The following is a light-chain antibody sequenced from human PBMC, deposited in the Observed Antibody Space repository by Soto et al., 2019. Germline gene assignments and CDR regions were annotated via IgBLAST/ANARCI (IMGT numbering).Light chain of an antibody. Sequence: QSVLTQPASVSGSPGQSITISCTGTRSDVGGYNYVSWYQQHPGKAPKLMIYDVSNRPSGVSNRFSGSKSGNTASLTISGLQAEDEADYYCSSYTSSSTLAVFGGGTQLTVL. J-gene: IGLJ7*01. CDR3: SSYTSSSTLAV. V-gene: IGLV2-14*01. CDR1: RSDVGGYNY. CDR2: DVS.